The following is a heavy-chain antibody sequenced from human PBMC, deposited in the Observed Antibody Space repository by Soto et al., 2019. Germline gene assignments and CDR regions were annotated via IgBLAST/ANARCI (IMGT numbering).Heavy chain of an antibody. CDR3: ATDTAYCSGGSCYDY. CDR1: GYTLTELS. CDR2: FDPEDGET. J-gene: IGHJ4*02. D-gene: IGHD2-15*01. V-gene: IGHV1-24*01. Sequence: ASVKVSCEVAGYTLTELSMHWVRQAPGKGLEWRGGFDPEDGETIYAQKFQGRVTMTEDTSTDTAYMELSSLRPEDTAVYYCATDTAYCSGGSCYDYWGQGTLVTVSS.